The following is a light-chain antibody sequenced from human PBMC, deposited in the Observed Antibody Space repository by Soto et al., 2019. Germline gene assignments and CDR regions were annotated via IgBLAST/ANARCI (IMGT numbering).Light chain of an antibody. CDR3: CSYAGSYTLKV. V-gene: IGLV2-11*01. CDR2: DVS. J-gene: IGLJ3*02. CDR1: SSDVGGYKY. Sequence: QSALTQPRSVSGSPGQSVTISCTGTSSDVGGYKYVSWYQQHPGKAPKLMIYDVSKRPSGVPDRFSGSKSGNTASLTISGLQAEDEADYYCCSYAGSYTLKVFGGGTKVTVL.